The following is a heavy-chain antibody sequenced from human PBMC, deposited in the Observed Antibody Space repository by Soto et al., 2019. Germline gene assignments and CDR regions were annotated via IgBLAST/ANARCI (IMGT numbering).Heavy chain of an antibody. CDR3: AREGGGWLQGAFDS. D-gene: IGHD3-16*01. V-gene: IGHV4-59*01. Sequence: QVQLQESGPGLVKPSETLSLTCTVSGGSISSYYWSWIRQPPGKGLEWIGYIYYSGSTNYNPSLKSSVTRSVDTSKSQFSLKLSSVTAAGTAVYYCAREGGGWLQGAFDSWGQGTMVTVSS. CDR1: GGSISSYY. CDR2: IYYSGST. J-gene: IGHJ3*02.